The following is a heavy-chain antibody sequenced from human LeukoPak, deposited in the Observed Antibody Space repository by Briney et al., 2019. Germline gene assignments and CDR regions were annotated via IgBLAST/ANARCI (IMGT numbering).Heavy chain of an antibody. Sequence: GGSLRLSCAASGFTFSRYWMFWVRQAPGKGLVWVSRINSDGTSTNYADSVKGRFTISRDNAKNSLYLQMNSLRAEDTAVYYCARDQGGSWYYFDYWGQGTLVTVSS. CDR2: INSDGTST. CDR1: GFTFSRYW. V-gene: IGHV3-74*01. D-gene: IGHD1-26*01. J-gene: IGHJ4*02. CDR3: ARDQGGSWYYFDY.